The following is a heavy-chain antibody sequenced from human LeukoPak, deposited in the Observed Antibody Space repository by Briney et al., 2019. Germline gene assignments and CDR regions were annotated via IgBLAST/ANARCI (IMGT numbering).Heavy chain of an antibody. CDR1: GGSISSSSYY. CDR2: IYYSGST. Sequence: SETLSLTCTVSGGSISSSSYYWGWIRQPPGKGLEWIGSIYYSGSTYYNPSLKSRVTISVDTSKNQFSLKLSSVTAADTAVYYCARESSGWVLDYWGQGTLVTVPS. D-gene: IGHD6-19*01. CDR3: ARESSGWVLDY. J-gene: IGHJ4*02. V-gene: IGHV4-39*07.